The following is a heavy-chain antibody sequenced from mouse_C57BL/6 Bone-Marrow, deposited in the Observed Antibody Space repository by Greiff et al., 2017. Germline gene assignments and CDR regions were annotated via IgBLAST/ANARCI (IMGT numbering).Heavy chain of an antibody. V-gene: IGHV5-4*01. J-gene: IGHJ4*01. CDR3: AREVYYGFYSMDY. CDR1: GFTFSSYA. D-gene: IGHD1-1*01. CDR2: ISDGGSYT. Sequence: DVQLVESGGGLVKPGGSLKLSCAASGFTFSSYAMSWVSQTPEQRLEWVATISDGGSYTYYQDNVKGRFTISRDNAKNNLSLQMSHLKSEDTAMYYCAREVYYGFYSMDYWGQGTSVTVSS.